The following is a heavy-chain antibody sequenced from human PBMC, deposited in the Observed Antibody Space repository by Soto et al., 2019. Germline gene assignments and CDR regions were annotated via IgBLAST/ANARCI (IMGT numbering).Heavy chain of an antibody. D-gene: IGHD3-22*01. CDR2: IIPIFGTA. CDR3: ARVRYDSSGYYACWCNYYGMDV. CDR1: GGTFSSYA. V-gene: IGHV1-69*13. Sequence: SVKVSCKASGGTFSSYAISWVRQAPGQGLEWMGGIIPIFGTANYAQKFQGRVTITADESTSTAYMELSSLRSEATAVYYCARVRYDSSGYYACWCNYYGMDVWGQGTTVTV. J-gene: IGHJ6*02.